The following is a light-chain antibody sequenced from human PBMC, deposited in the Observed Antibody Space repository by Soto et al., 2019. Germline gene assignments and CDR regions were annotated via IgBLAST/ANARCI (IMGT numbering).Light chain of an antibody. CDR3: QQRNVWPPIT. Sequence: EVVLTQSPATLSLSPGERATLSCRASQSIRTSLAWYQQKPGQAPRLVIFEASNRANGVPARFGGSGSGTDFTLTINSLEPEDFAVYYCQQRNVWPPITFGQGTRLEIK. V-gene: IGKV3-11*01. J-gene: IGKJ5*01. CDR2: EAS. CDR1: QSIRTS.